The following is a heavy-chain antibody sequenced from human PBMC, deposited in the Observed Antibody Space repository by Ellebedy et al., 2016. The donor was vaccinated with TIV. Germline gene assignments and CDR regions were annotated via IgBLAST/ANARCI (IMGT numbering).Heavy chain of an antibody. CDR3: ARAVLSSGDYDYYSYYYMDV. J-gene: IGHJ6*03. V-gene: IGHV4-61*02. CDR1: GGSISSGSYY. Sequence: SETLSLXCTVSGGSISSGSYYWIWIRQPAGKGLEWIGRIYRSGSTNYNPSLKSRVTMSVDTSKNQFSLKLSSLTAADTAVYFCARAVLSSGDYDYYSYYYMDVWGKGTTVTVSS. D-gene: IGHD3-22*01. CDR2: IYRSGST.